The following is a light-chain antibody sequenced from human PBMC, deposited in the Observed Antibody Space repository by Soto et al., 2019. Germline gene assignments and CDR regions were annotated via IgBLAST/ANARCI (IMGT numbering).Light chain of an antibody. CDR2: KAS. Sequence: DIQMTQSPCTPSASVGDRVTITCRASQSISSWLAWYQQKPGKAPNLLIYKASSLQSGVPSRFSGSGSGTEFTLTISSLQPDDCGTYYCQQYNDKWTFGQGTKV. J-gene: IGKJ1*01. V-gene: IGKV1-5*03. CDR1: QSISSW. CDR3: QQYNDKWT.